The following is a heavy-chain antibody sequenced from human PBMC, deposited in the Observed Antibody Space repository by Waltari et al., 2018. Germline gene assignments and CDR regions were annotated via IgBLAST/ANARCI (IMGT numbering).Heavy chain of an antibody. D-gene: IGHD3-10*01. CDR3: ARVPGGGYGSGSLYLKGYYFDY. Sequence: QVQLVQSGAEVKKPGASVKVSCKASGYTFTGYYMHWVRQAPGQGLEWMGRINPNRGGTNYAQKFQGRGTMTRDTSISTAYMELSRLRSDDTAVYYCARVPGGGYGSGSLYLKGYYFDYWGQGTLVTVSS. J-gene: IGHJ4*02. CDR2: INPNRGGT. V-gene: IGHV1-2*06. CDR1: GYTFTGYY.